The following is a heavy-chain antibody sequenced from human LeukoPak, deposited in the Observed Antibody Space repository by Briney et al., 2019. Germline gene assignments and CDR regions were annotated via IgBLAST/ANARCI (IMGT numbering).Heavy chain of an antibody. V-gene: IGHV4-34*01. CDR2: IDHSGTT. Sequence: PSETLSLTCAVYSGSFSGYYWNWIRQTPGKRLEWIGEIDHSGTTNCNPSLKSRVTILLDTSKNQFSLKVSSVTAADTAVYYCARGSPATTVTSANYYGMDVWGRGTTVTVSS. J-gene: IGHJ6*02. CDR1: SGSFSGYY. CDR3: ARGSPATTVTSANYYGMDV. D-gene: IGHD4-17*01.